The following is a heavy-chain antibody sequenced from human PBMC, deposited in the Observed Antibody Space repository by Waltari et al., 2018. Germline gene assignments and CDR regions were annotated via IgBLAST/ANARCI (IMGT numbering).Heavy chain of an antibody. V-gene: IGHV1-69-2*01. D-gene: IGHD1-26*01. CDR3: ATESGSYYPTTYYYMDV. CDR1: GYTFTDYY. Sequence: EVQLVQSGAEVKKPGATVKISCKASGYTFTDYYMHWVQQAPGKGLEWMGRGDPEDGETIYEEKFQGRVTITADTSTDTAYMELSSLRSEDTAVYYCATESGSYYPTTYYYMDVWGKGTTVTVSS. J-gene: IGHJ6*03. CDR2: GDPEDGET.